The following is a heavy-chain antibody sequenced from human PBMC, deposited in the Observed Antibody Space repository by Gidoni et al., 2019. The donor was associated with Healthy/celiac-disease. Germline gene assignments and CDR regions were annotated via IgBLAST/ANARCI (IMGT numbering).Heavy chain of an antibody. D-gene: IGHD2-2*01. CDR1: GFSLSTSGVG. V-gene: IGHV2-5*02. Sequence: QITLKESGPTLVKPTQTLTLTCTFSGFSLSTSGVGVGWIRQPPGKALEWLALIYWDDDKRYSPSLKSRLTITKDTSKNQEVLTMTNMDPVDTATYYCALSSMPHYYYYGMDVWGQGTTVTVSS. J-gene: IGHJ6*02. CDR2: IYWDDDK. CDR3: ALSSMPHYYYYGMDV.